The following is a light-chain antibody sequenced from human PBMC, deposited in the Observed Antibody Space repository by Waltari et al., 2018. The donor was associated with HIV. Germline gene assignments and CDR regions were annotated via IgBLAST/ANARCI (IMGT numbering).Light chain of an antibody. CDR2: GTS. CDR3: HHYGSTRDT. J-gene: IGKJ2*01. V-gene: IGKV3-20*01. Sequence: EIVLTQSPGTLSLSPGERATLSCRASQSVSSTYVAWYQQKPGQTPRLLIYGTSSRATGIPDRFSGSGSGTDFTLTISRLEPEDFAVYYCHHYGSTRDTFGQGTKLEIK. CDR1: QSVSSTY.